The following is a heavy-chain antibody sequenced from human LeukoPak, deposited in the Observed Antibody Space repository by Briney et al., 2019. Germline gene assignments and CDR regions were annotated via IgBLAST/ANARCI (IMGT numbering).Heavy chain of an antibody. Sequence: PSETLSLTCAVYGGSFSGYYWSWIRQPPGKGLEWIGEINHSGGTNYNPSLKSRVTISVDTSKNQFSLKLSSVTAADTAVYYCAREGGYCSSTSCYLIGGRYNWFDPWGQGTLVTVSS. CDR3: AREGGYCSSTSCYLIGGRYNWFDP. D-gene: IGHD2-2*01. CDR2: INHSGGT. CDR1: GGSFSGYY. V-gene: IGHV4-34*01. J-gene: IGHJ5*02.